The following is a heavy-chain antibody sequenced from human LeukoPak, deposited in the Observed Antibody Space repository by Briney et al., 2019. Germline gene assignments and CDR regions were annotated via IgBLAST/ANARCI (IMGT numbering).Heavy chain of an antibody. CDR2: ICWDGVST. CDR1: GFTFYDYT. J-gene: IGHJ4*02. V-gene: IGHV3-43*01. D-gene: IGHD3-3*01. CDR3: AKDGSLSRFGFLSGVKMGVFDY. Sequence: PGGSLRLSCAPSGFTFYDYTMHCVPHAPEGGRECVSHICWDGVSTYYTHSERGRFTISRDNSKNSLYLQMNSLRTEHAGLYYCAKDGSLSRFGFLSGVKMGVFDYWGQGTLVTVSS.